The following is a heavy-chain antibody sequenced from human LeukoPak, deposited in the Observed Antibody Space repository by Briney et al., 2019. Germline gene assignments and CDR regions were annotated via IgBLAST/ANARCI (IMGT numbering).Heavy chain of an antibody. V-gene: IGHV3-21*01. CDR3: ARDRSYSNSMDV. D-gene: IGHD4-11*01. CDR2: ISSSSSYI. Sequence: GGSPRLSCAASGFTFSSYSMNWVRQAPGKGLEWVSSISSSSSYIYYADSVKGRFTFSRDNAKNSLYLQMNSLRAEDTAVYYCARDRSYSNSMDVWGQGTTVTVSS. J-gene: IGHJ6*02. CDR1: GFTFSSYS.